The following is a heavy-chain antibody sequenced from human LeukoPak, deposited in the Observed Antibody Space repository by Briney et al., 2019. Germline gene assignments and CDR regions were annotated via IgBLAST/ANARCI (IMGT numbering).Heavy chain of an antibody. Sequence: GGSLRLSCAASGFTFSSYSMNWVRQAPGKGLEWVSSISSSSSYIYYADSVKGRFTISRDNAKNSLYLRMNSLRAEDTAVYYCARGEITIFGVVITVFDYWGQGTLVTVSS. V-gene: IGHV3-21*01. CDR2: ISSSSSYI. D-gene: IGHD3-3*01. J-gene: IGHJ4*02. CDR1: GFTFSSYS. CDR3: ARGEITIFGVVITVFDY.